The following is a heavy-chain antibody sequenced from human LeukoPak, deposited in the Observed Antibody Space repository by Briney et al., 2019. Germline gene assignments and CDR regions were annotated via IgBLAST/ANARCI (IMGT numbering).Heavy chain of an antibody. CDR1: GFTFINYW. CDR3: ARGFSGSYRTPIGY. D-gene: IGHD1-26*01. CDR2: IKQDGSEK. V-gene: IGHV3-7*01. J-gene: IGHJ4*02. Sequence: GGSLRLSCAASGFTFINYWMTWVRQAPGEGLEWVAKIKQDGSEKYYVDSVEGRFTISRDNAKNSLYLQMNSLRAEDTALYYCARGFSGSYRTPIGYWGQGTLVTVSS.